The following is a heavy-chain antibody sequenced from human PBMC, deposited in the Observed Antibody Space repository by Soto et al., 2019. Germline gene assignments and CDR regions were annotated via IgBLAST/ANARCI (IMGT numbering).Heavy chain of an antibody. CDR2: ISPYNGNT. J-gene: IGHJ4*02. CDR1: GYTFINYG. V-gene: IGHV1-18*01. CDR3: VRDKMTFDY. Sequence: QVQLVQSGPEVKQPGASVKVSCKASGYTFINYGLNWVRQAPGQGLEWMGWISPYNGNTNYTQRLQGRVTMTTETSTNTAYMELRSLRSDDTAVYYCVRDKMTFDYWGQGTLVTVSS.